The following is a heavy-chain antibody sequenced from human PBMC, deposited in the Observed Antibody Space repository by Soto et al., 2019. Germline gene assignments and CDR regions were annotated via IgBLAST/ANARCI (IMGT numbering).Heavy chain of an antibody. J-gene: IGHJ6*02. V-gene: IGHV3-23*01. CDR1: GFTFSSYA. CDR2: ISGSGGST. D-gene: IGHD2-2*01. Sequence: GGSLRLSCAASGFTFSSYAMSWVRQAPGKGLEWVSAISGSGGSTYYADAVKGRFTISRDNSKNTLDLQMNSLRAEDTAVYYCAKDPCSSTSCYSDVWGQGTTVTVSS. CDR3: AKDPCSSTSCYSDV.